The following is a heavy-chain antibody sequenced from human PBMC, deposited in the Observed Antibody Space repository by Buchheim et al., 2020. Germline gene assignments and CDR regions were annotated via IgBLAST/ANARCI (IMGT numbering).Heavy chain of an antibody. D-gene: IGHD3-16*02. CDR3: ARVSMITFGGFIVMRGNDY. J-gene: IGHJ4*02. CDR2: INHSGST. Sequence: QVQLQQWGAGLLKPSETLSLTCAVYGGSFSGYYWSWIRQPPGEGLEWFGEINHSGSTNYNPSLKSRVTISVDTSKNKFSLKLSAVTAADTAVYYCARVSMITFGGFIVMRGNDYWGQGTL. V-gene: IGHV4-34*01. CDR1: GGSFSGYY.